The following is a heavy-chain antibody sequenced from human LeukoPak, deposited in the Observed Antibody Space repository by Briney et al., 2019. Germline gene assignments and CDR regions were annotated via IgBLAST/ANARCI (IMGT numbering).Heavy chain of an antibody. D-gene: IGHD5-18*01. CDR1: GFTFSNYE. Sequence: PGGSLRLSRAASGFTFSNYEMNWVRQAPGKGLEWVSYISSSGSTMYYADSVKGRFTISRDNAKNSPYLQMNSLRAEDTAVYYCAQIYTYGSSQFDYWGQGTLVTVSS. CDR3: AQIYTYGSSQFDY. J-gene: IGHJ4*02. CDR2: ISSSGSTM. V-gene: IGHV3-48*03.